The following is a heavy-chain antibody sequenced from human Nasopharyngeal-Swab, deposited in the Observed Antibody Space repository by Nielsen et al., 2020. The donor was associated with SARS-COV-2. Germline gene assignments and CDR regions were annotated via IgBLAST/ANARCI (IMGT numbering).Heavy chain of an antibody. CDR2: INHSGST. CDR1: GGSFSGYY. D-gene: IGHD5-12*01. V-gene: IGHV4-34*01. CDR3: ARGGYSGYDSSNWFDP. J-gene: IGHJ5*02. Sequence: SQILSLTCAVYGGSFSGYYWSWIRQPPGKGLEWIGEINHSGSTNYNPSLKSRVTISVDTSKSQFSLKLSSVTAADTAVYYCARGGYSGYDSSNWFDPWGQGTLVTVSS.